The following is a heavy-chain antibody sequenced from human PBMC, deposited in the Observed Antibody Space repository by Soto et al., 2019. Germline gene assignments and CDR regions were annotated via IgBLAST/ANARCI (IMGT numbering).Heavy chain of an antibody. CDR3: ATHPPYYV. D-gene: IGHD2-21*01. J-gene: IGHJ6*02. CDR1: GFTFSTYS. V-gene: IGHV3-21*01. Sequence: GGSLRLSCAASGFTFSTYSMNWVRQAPGQGLEWVSSISSSTSYIYYADSVKGRFTISRDNAKNSLYLQMNSLRADDTAVYYCATHPPYYVWGQGTTVTVSS. CDR2: ISSSTSYI.